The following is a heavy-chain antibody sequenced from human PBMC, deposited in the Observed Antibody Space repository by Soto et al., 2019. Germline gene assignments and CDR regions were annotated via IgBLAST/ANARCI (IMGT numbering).Heavy chain of an antibody. CDR2: IKGDGSVT. CDR3: VIPNRSVRGMGV. D-gene: IGHD3-16*02. V-gene: IGHV3-7*03. Sequence: PGGSLRLSCAASGFTFSNFWMSWARQAPGKGLEWVADIKGDGSVTQYVASVEGRFTISRDNAKYSLYLQMNSLRVEDTALYYSVIPNRSVRGMGVWGQGTTVTVSS. J-gene: IGHJ6*02. CDR1: GFTFSNFW.